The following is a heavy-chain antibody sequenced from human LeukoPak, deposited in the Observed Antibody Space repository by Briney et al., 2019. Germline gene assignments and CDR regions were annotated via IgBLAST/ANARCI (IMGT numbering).Heavy chain of an antibody. Sequence: PSETLSLTCTVSGGSMSYYWSWIRQPPGKGLEWIGYIYYSGSTYYNPSLKSRVTISVDTSKNQFSLKLSSVTAADTAVYYCARAYCGGDCYSDYFDYWGQGTLVTVSS. CDR2: IYYSGST. D-gene: IGHD2-21*02. J-gene: IGHJ4*02. CDR3: ARAYCGGDCYSDYFDY. V-gene: IGHV4-59*06. CDR1: GGSMSYY.